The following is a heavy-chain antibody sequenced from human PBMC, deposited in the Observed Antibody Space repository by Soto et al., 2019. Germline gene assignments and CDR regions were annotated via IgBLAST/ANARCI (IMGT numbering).Heavy chain of an antibody. V-gene: IGHV4-39*01. D-gene: IGHD3-10*01. J-gene: IGHJ5*02. CDR3: ARLKDYYGSGNYFVDP. Sequence: QLHLQESGPGPVKPSETLSLTCTVSGGSISSYNWGWIRQPPGKGLEWIGSMYYSGSTYYNSSLKSRFTISXDPCKXXFSLKLNSVIAADTAVYYCARLKDYYGSGNYFVDPWGQGTLVIVSS. CDR1: GGSISSYN. CDR2: MYYSGST.